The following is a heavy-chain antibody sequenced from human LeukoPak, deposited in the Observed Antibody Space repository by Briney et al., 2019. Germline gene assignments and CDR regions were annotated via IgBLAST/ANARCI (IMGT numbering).Heavy chain of an antibody. CDR2: IYSGGST. D-gene: IGHD3-10*01. CDR3: ASDPGSEWFGELFGAGYYYYGMDV. CDR1: GFTVSSNY. Sequence: GGSLRLSCAASGFTVSSNYMSWVRQAPGKGLEWVSVIYSGGSTYYADSVKGRFTISRDNSKNTLYLQMNSLRAEDTAVYYCASDPGSEWFGELFGAGYYYYGMDVWGQGTTVTVSS. J-gene: IGHJ6*02. V-gene: IGHV3-66*01.